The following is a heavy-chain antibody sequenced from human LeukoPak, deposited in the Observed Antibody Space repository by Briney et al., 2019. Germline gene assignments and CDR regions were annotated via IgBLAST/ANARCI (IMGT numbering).Heavy chain of an antibody. CDR2: TWYDGSNK. D-gene: IGHD3-16*01. V-gene: IGHV3-33*01. J-gene: IGHJ4*02. CDR3: ARVNVCPRCHFDY. Sequence: PGGSLRLSCAASGFTFSSYGMHWVRQAPGKGLEWVAVTWYDGSNKYYADSVKGRFTISRDNAKNTLYLQMNTLRAEDTAVYYCARVNVCPRCHFDYWGQGTLVTVSS. CDR1: GFTFSSYG.